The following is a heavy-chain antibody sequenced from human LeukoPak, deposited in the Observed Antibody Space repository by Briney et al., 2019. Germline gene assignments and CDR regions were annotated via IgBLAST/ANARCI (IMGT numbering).Heavy chain of an antibody. CDR1: GFTFSSYP. V-gene: IGHV3-23*01. CDR2: ISASDGST. J-gene: IGHJ4*02. Sequence: PGGSLRLSCAASGFTFSSYPMSWVRQAPGKGLEWVSAISASDGSTFYADSVKGRFTVSRDNSKNTLYLQLNSLRAEDTAVYYCAKDPSYGYPFDYWGQGTLVTVSS. D-gene: IGHD5-18*01. CDR3: AKDPSYGYPFDY.